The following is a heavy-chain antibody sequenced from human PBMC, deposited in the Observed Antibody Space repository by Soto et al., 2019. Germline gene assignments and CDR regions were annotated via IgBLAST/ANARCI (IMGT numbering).Heavy chain of an antibody. CDR2: ISSSSSYT. J-gene: IGHJ4*02. D-gene: IGHD4-17*01. CDR3: ARDTVTTELDY. CDR1: GFTFSSFP. V-gene: IGHV3-48*04. Sequence: EVQLLESGGGLVQPGGSLRLSCVASGFTFSSFPMSWVRQAPGKGLEWVSYISSSSSYTNYADSVKGRFTISRDNAKNSLYLQMNSLRAEDTAVYYCARDTVTTELDYWGQGTLVTVSS.